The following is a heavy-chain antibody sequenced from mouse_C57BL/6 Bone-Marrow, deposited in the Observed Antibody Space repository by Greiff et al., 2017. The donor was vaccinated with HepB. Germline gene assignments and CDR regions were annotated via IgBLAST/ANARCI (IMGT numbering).Heavy chain of an antibody. CDR2: INSDGGST. CDR3: ARRDSNYVGFDY. CDR1: EYEFPSHD. J-gene: IGHJ2*01. Sequence: EVQVVESGGGLVQPGESLKLSCESNEYEFPSHDMSWVRKTPDKRLELVAAINSDGGSTYYPDTMERRFIISRDNSKKTLYLQMSSLKSEDTALYYGARRDSNYVGFDYWGQGTTLTVSA. V-gene: IGHV5-2*01. D-gene: IGHD2-5*01.